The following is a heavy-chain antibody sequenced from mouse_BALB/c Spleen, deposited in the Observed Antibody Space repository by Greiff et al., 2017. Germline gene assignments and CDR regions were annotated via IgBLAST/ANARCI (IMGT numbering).Heavy chain of an antibody. J-gene: IGHJ3*01. V-gene: IGHV5-6-3*01. CDR1: GFTFSSYG. CDR3: ARVDYDRGFAY. Sequence: LMESGGGLVQPGGSLKLSCAASGFTFSSYGMSWVRQTPDKRLELVATINSNGGSTYYPDSVKGRFTISRDNAKNTLYLQMSSLKSEDTAMYYCARVDYDRGFAYWGQGTLVTVSA. CDR2: INSNGGST. D-gene: IGHD2-4*01.